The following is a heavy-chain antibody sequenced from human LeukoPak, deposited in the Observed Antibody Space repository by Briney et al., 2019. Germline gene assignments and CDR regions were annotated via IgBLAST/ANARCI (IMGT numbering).Heavy chain of an antibody. J-gene: IGHJ6*03. CDR1: AYTFTSYD. D-gene: IGHD6-13*01. V-gene: IGHV1-8*01. CDR2: MNPNSGNT. CDR3: ARARSSWYPHYYYYYMDV. Sequence: ATVRVSFNASAYTFTSYDITWVRQATGKGLEWMGWMNPNSGNTGYAQKFQGRVTMTRNTSISTAYMELSSLRSEDTAVYYCARARSSWYPHYYYYYMDVWGKGTTVTVSS.